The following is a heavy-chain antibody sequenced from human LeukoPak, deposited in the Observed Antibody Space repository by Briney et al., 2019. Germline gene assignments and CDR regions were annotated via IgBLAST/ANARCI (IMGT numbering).Heavy chain of an antibody. CDR2: INPNSGGT. J-gene: IGHJ3*02. CDR3: ARGREYDFWSGYNDAFDI. Sequence: GASVKVSCKASGYTFTGYYMHWVRQAPGQGLEWMGWINPNSGGTNYAQKFQGRVTMTRNTSISTAYMELSSLRSEDTAVYYCARGREYDFWSGYNDAFDIWGQGTMVTVSS. V-gene: IGHV1-2*02. D-gene: IGHD3-3*01. CDR1: GYTFTGYY.